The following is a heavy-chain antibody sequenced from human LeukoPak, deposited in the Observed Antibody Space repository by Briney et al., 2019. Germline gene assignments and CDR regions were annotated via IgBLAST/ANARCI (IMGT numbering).Heavy chain of an antibody. CDR1: GFTFSTYS. J-gene: IGHJ5*02. Sequence: GGSLRLSCAASGFTFSTYSMNWVRQAPGKGLEWVSYISSSGSIIYYADSVKGRFTISRDNAKNSLYLQMNSLRAEDTAVYYCARETSINNWNDEDWFDPWGQGTLVTVSS. CDR3: ARETSINNWNDEDWFDP. CDR2: ISSSGSII. D-gene: IGHD1-20*01. V-gene: IGHV3-21*05.